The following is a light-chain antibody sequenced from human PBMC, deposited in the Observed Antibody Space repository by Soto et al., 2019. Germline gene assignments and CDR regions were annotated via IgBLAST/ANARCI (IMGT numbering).Light chain of an antibody. CDR2: SDS. CDR3: QVWDSRTDHVI. CDR1: NIGDKS. J-gene: IGLJ2*01. V-gene: IGLV3-21*04. Sequence: SYELTQPPSLSVAPGKTAMISCEGDNIGDKSVHWYQQKPGQAPVLVIYSDSDRPSGIPERVSGSNSGNLATLTISRVEAGDEDDDYSQVWDSRTDHVIFGGGTKLTVL.